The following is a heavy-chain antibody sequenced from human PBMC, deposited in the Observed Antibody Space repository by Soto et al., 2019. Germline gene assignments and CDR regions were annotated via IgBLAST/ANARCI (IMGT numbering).Heavy chain of an antibody. J-gene: IGHJ4*02. CDR1: GITFSNYV. D-gene: IGHD3-16*01. Sequence: PGGSLRLSCAASGITFSNYVKGGVRQAPGGGLEWVSAISGNGIDTYYADSVKGRFTISRDNSKNTLFLQINSLRVEDTAVYYCAKRRGEGYFDNWGQGTPVTVSS. CDR3: AKRRGEGYFDN. V-gene: IGHV3-23*01. CDR2: ISGNGIDT.